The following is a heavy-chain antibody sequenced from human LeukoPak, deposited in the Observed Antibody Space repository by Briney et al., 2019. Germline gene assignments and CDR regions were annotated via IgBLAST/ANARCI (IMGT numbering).Heavy chain of an antibody. CDR3: ARDSAAAGIVVSAFGY. CDR2: IYTSGST. D-gene: IGHD6-13*01. V-gene: IGHV4-61*02. Sequence: SETLSLTCTVSGGSISSGSYYWSWIRQPAGKGLEWIGRIYTSGSTNYNPSLKSRVTISVDTSKNQFSLKLSSVTAADTAVYYCARDSAAAGIVVSAFGYWGQGTLVTVSS. J-gene: IGHJ4*02. CDR1: GGSISSGSYY.